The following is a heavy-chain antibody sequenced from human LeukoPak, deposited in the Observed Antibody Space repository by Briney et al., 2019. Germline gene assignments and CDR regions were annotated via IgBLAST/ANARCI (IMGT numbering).Heavy chain of an antibody. J-gene: IGHJ4*02. CDR3: AKEGQYCSGGSCYFDY. V-gene: IGHV3-23*01. CDR1: GFTFSSYS. Sequence: GGSLRLSCAASGFTFSSYSMNWVRQAPGKGLKWVSAISGSGGSTYYADSVKGRFTISRDNSKNTLYLQMNSLRAEDTAVYYCAKEGQYCSGGSCYFDYWGQGTLVTVSS. CDR2: ISGSGGST. D-gene: IGHD2-15*01.